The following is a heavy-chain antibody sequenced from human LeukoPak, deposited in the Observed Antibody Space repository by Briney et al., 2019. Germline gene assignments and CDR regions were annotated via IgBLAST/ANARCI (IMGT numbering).Heavy chain of an antibody. D-gene: IGHD2-2*01. CDR1: GGSISSADYN. CDR3: ARACSSTTCYGAFDM. J-gene: IGHJ3*02. V-gene: IGHV4-30-4*08. Sequence: SSQTLSLTCTVSGGSISSADYNWSWIRQPPGKGLEWIGYIYYSGSTYYNPALKSRVTISVDTSKNQSSLKLSSVTAAETAVYYCARACSSTTCYGAFDMWGQGTMVTVSS. CDR2: IYYSGST.